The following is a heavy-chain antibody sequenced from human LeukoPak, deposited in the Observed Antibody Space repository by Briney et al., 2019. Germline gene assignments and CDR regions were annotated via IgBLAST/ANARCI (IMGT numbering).Heavy chain of an antibody. Sequence: GGSLRLSCAASGFTVSSNYMSWVRQAPGKGLEWVSVIYSGGSTYYADSSKGRFTISRDNSKNTLYLQMNSLRAEDTAVYYCARTYYYDSSGYYLYYFDYWGQGTLVTVSS. CDR3: ARTYYYDSSGYYLYYFDY. CDR2: IYSGGST. V-gene: IGHV3-53*01. CDR1: GFTVSSNY. J-gene: IGHJ4*02. D-gene: IGHD3-22*01.